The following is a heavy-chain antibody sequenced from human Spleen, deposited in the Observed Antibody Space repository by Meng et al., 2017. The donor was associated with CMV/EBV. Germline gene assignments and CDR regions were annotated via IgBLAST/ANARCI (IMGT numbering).Heavy chain of an antibody. CDR2: ISYDGINK. J-gene: IGHJ6*02. CDR3: ARGYYDSSGYYYVGYYYGMDV. D-gene: IGHD3-22*01. V-gene: IGHV3-30*04. Sequence: GGSLRLSCAASGFAFSSYAMHWVRQAPGKGLEWVALISYDGINKNYADSVKGRFTISRDNSKNTLYLQMNSLGVEDTAVYYCARGYYDSSGYYYVGYYYGMDVWGQGTTVTVSS. CDR1: GFAFSSYA.